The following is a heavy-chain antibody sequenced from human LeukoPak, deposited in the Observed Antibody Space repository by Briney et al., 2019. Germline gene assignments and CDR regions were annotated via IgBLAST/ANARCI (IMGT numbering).Heavy chain of an antibody. Sequence: PSETLSLTCTVSGGSISSSSYYWGWIRQPPGKGLEGIGSIYYSGSTYSNPSLKSRVTISVDTSKNQFSLKLSSVTAADTAVYYCARVSSSWNYYYYYMDVWGKGTTVTVFS. J-gene: IGHJ6*03. CDR3: ARVSSSWNYYYYYMDV. V-gene: IGHV4-39*07. D-gene: IGHD6-13*01. CDR2: IYYSGST. CDR1: GGSISSSSYY.